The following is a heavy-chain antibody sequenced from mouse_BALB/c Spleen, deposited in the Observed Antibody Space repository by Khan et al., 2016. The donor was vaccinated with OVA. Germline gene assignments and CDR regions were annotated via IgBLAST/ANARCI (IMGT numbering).Heavy chain of an antibody. Sequence: VQLKESGGDVVKPGGSLKLSCAASGFTFSTYGMSWVRQTPDKRLEWVATVSTGGHYIYYPDTVKGRFTISRDNAKDTLYLQMSSLKSEDTAMFYCAGLAYFYDSGGFAYWGQGTLVTVSA. J-gene: IGHJ3*01. CDR1: GFTFSTYG. CDR2: VSTGGHYI. V-gene: IGHV5-6*01. CDR3: AGLAYFYDSGGFAY. D-gene: IGHD1-1*01.